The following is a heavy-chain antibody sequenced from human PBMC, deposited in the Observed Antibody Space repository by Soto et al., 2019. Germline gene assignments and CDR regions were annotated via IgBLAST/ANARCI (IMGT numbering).Heavy chain of an antibody. D-gene: IGHD3-3*01. CDR1: GFTFSNAW. CDR3: TTLDDYAFWSGYVRYYYYYMDV. Sequence: GGSLRLSCAASGFTFSNAWMSWVRQAPAKGLEWVGRIKSRSDGGTTEYAELLKGRFTISRDDSKNTLYLQMDSLKTEDTAVYYCTTLDDYAFWSGYVRYYYYYMDVWGKGTAVTVSS. J-gene: IGHJ6*03. CDR2: IKSRSDGGTT. V-gene: IGHV3-15*01.